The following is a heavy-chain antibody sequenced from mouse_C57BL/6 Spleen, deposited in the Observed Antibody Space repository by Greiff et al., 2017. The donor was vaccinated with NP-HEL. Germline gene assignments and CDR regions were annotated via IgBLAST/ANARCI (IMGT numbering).Heavy chain of an antibody. J-gene: IGHJ4*01. D-gene: IGHD1-1*02. CDR1: GYTFTSYW. Sequence: VQLQQPGAELVRPGSSVKLSCKASGYTFTSYWMHWVKQRPIQGLEWIGNIDPSDSETHYNQKFKDKATLTVDKSSSTAYMQLSRLTSEDSAVYYCARYGSSLYAMDYWGQGTSVTVSS. CDR3: ARYGSSLYAMDY. V-gene: IGHV1-52*01. CDR2: IDPSDSET.